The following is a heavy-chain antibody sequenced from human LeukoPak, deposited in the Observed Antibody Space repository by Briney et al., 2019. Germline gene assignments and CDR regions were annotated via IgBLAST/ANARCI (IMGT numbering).Heavy chain of an antibody. D-gene: IGHD3-10*01. V-gene: IGHV4-59*01. CDR1: GGSISSYY. J-gene: IGHJ4*02. Sequence: PSETLSLTCTVSGGSISSYYWSWIRQPPGKGLEWIGYIYYSGSTNYNPSLKSRVTISVDTSKNQFSLKLSSVTAADTAVYYCARGDHYGSGSSSFDYWGQGTLVTVSS. CDR3: ARGDHYGSGSSSFDY. CDR2: IYYSGST.